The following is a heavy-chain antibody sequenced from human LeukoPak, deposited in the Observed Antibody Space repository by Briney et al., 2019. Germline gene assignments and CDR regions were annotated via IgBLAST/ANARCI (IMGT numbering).Heavy chain of an antibody. CDR3: ARASSIDY. CDR1: GFTFSDYT. J-gene: IGHJ4*02. D-gene: IGHD3-10*01. CDR2: IRSSGLYT. V-gene: IGHV3-21*01. Sequence: GGSLRLSCAASGFTFSDYTMNWVRQAPGKGLEWVSSIRSSGLYTYYADSVKGRFTISRDNAKNSLYLQMNSLTAEDTAVYYCARASSIDYWGQGTPVTVSS.